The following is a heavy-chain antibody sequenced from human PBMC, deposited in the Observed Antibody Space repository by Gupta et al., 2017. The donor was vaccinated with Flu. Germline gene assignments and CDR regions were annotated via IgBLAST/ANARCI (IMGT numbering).Heavy chain of an antibody. CDR3: VRGGYDFGGSYYRWFDP. J-gene: IGHJ5*02. V-gene: IGHV6-1*01. D-gene: IGHD3-22*01. CDR2: TYYRSRWHS. Sequence: NWIRQSPSGGLEWLGRTYYRSRWHSDYAISVKSRITVNPDTSKNQFSLQLNSVTPEDTAVYYCVRGGYDFGGSYYRWFDPWGQGTLVTVSS.